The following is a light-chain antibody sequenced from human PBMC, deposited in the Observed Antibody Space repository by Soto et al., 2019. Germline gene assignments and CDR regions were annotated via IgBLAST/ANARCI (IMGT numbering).Light chain of an antibody. Sequence: HSALTQPPSASGSPGQSVTISCTGTSSDGGGYNSVSWYQQHPGKAPKLMIYEVSKRPSGVPDRFSGSKSGNTASLTVSGLQAEDEADYYCSSYAGSNNLYVFGTGTKLTVL. CDR2: EVS. V-gene: IGLV2-8*01. CDR1: SSDGGGYNS. CDR3: SSYAGSNNLYV. J-gene: IGLJ1*01.